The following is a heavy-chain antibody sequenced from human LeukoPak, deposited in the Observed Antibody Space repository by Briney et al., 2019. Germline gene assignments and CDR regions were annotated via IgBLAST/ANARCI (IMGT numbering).Heavy chain of an antibody. CDR2: MNPNSGNT. CDR3: ARGPLRYFDWLGGYYYYYGMDV. J-gene: IGHJ6*02. V-gene: IGHV1-8*01. Sequence: ASVKVSCKASGYTFTSYDINWVRQATGQGLEWMGRMNPNSGNTGYAQKFQGRVTMTRNTSISTAYMELSSLRSEDTAVYYCARGPLRYFDWLGGYYYYYGMDVWGQGTTVTVSS. D-gene: IGHD3-9*01. CDR1: GYTFTSYD.